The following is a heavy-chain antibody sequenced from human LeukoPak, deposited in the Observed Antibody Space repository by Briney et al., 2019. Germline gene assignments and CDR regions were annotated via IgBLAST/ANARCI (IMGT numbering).Heavy chain of an antibody. J-gene: IGHJ3*02. V-gene: IGHV3-23*01. D-gene: IGHD3-10*01. CDR3: AKDGEDDAFDI. CDR1: GFTFSSYD. Sequence: PGGSLRLSCAASGFTFSSYDMSWVRQAPGKGLKWVSAISGSGGTTYYADSVKGRFTIYRDNSKNTLYLQMSSLRAEDTAVYYCAKDGEDDAFDIWGQETMVTVSS. CDR2: ISGSGGTT.